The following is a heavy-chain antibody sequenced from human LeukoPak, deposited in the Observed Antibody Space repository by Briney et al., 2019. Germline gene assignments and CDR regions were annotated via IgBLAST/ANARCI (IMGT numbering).Heavy chain of an antibody. CDR3: TRVTWIQLWSTWNYYYYYYMDV. Sequence: GGSLRLSCAASGFTFSRYEMNWVRQAPGKGLEWVADISSGGSTIYYADSVKGRFTISRDNAKNSLYLQMNSLKTEDTAVYYCTRVTWIQLWSTWNYYYYYYMDVWGKGTTVTISS. J-gene: IGHJ6*03. D-gene: IGHD5-18*01. CDR2: ISSGGSTI. V-gene: IGHV3-48*03. CDR1: GFTFSRYE.